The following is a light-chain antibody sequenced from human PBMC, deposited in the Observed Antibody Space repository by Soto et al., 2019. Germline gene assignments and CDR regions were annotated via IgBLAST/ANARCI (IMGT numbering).Light chain of an antibody. CDR1: SSNIGAGYY. CDR2: GNT. CDR3: QSYDSSLSTYV. J-gene: IGLJ1*01. Sequence: QSVLTQPPSVYGAPVQRVTMSCTGSSSNIGAGYYVHWYQRLPGTAPKLLIFGNTNRPSGVPDRFSGSKSGTSASLAITGLQTEDEADYYCQSYDSSLSTYVFGAGTKVTVL. V-gene: IGLV1-40*01.